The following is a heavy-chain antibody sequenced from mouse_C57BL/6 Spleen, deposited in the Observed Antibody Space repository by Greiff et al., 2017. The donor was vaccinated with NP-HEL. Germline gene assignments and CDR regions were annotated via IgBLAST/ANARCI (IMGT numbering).Heavy chain of an antibody. CDR3: ATVITRGEAYSFDY. CDR1: GFNIKDYY. J-gene: IGHJ2*01. V-gene: IGHV14-2*01. CDR2: IDPEDGET. D-gene: IGHD2-4*01. Sequence: EVKLMESGAELVKPGASVKLSCTASGFNIKDYYMHWVKQRTEQGLEWIGRIDPEDGETKYAPKFQGKATITADTSSNTAYLQLRSMTSGDTAVYYCATVITRGEAYSFDYWGQVTTLTHSS.